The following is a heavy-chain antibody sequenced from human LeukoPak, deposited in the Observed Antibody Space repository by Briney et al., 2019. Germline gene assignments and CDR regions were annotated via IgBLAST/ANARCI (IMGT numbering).Heavy chain of an antibody. CDR3: ARDFLHVYYYDSSGYVRGAFDI. CDR2: INPNSGGT. V-gene: IGHV1-2*02. J-gene: IGHJ3*02. CDR1: GYTFTGYY. Sequence: ASVKVSCKASGYTFTGYYMHWVRQAPGQGLEWMGWINPNSGGTKSTQRFQGRVTMTRDTSISTAYMELSRLRSDDTAVYYCARDFLHVYYYDSSGYVRGAFDIWGQGTMVTVSS. D-gene: IGHD3-22*01.